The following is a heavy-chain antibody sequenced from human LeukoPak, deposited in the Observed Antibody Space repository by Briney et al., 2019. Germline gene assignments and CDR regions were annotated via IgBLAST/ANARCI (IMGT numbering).Heavy chain of an antibody. Sequence: GESLQISCKGSGYHFANYWIGWVRQMPGKGLEWMGIIYPSNSDTRYSPSFQGQVTISADEYISTAYLQWSSLRASDTAMYYCARSAANWFDPWGQGTQVTVSS. CDR1: GYHFANYW. V-gene: IGHV5-51*01. CDR2: IYPSNSDT. CDR3: ARSAANWFDP. J-gene: IGHJ5*02. D-gene: IGHD6-13*01.